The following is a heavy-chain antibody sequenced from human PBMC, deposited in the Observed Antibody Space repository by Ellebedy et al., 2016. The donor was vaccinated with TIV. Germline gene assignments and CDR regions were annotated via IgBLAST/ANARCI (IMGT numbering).Heavy chain of an antibody. CDR2: VSYDGNNE. V-gene: IGHV3-30*03. CDR1: GFTFSAYG. J-gene: IGHJ4*02. Sequence: GGSLRLSXAASGFTFSAYGMHWVRQAPGKGLEWVAIVSYDGNNEYYAESVKGRFTISRDNSKNTLYLQMNSLRVEDTAVYYCARGDNNWNYVLDYWGQGTLVTVSS. CDR3: ARGDNNWNYVLDY. D-gene: IGHD1-7*01.